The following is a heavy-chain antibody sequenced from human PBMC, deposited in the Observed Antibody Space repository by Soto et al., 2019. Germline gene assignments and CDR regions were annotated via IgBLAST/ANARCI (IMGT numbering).Heavy chain of an antibody. Sequence: GWSLGLSCAASGDTFCSYSMNWVRQAPGKGLEWVSYISSSSSTIYYADSVKGRFTISRDNAKNSLYLQMNSLRAEDTAVYYCAREADYVNWFDPWGQGTLVTVSS. V-gene: IGHV3-48*01. D-gene: IGHD4-17*01. CDR2: ISSSSSTI. CDR3: AREADYVNWFDP. J-gene: IGHJ5*02. CDR1: GDTFCSYS.